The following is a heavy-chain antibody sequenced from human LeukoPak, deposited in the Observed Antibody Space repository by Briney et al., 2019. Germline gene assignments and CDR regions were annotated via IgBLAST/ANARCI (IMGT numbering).Heavy chain of an antibody. V-gene: IGHV3-9*01. J-gene: IGHJ6*02. D-gene: IGHD1-26*01. Sequence: GGSLRLSCAASGFTFDDYAMHWVRHAPGKGLEWVSGISWNSGSIGYADSVKGRFTISRDNAKNSLYLQMNSLRAEDTALYYCAKDGGELPHEDYYYGMDVWGQGTTVTVSS. CDR3: AKDGGELPHEDYYYGMDV. CDR1: GFTFDDYA. CDR2: ISWNSGSI.